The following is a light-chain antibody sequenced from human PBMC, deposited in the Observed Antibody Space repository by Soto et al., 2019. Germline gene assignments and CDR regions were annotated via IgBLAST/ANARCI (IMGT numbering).Light chain of an antibody. J-gene: IGLJ2*01. Sequence: QSVLTQPASVSGSPGQSITISCTGTSSDVGSSILVSWYQQHPGKAPKLLIYEGSQRPSGVSNCFSGSKSGNTASLTISGLQAEDESDYYCCSYTGNSLVLFGGGTKVTVL. V-gene: IGLV2-23*01. CDR1: SSDVGSSIL. CDR2: EGS. CDR3: CSYTGNSLVL.